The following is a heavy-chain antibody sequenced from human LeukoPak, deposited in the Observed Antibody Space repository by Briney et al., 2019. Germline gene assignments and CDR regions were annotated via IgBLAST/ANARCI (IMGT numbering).Heavy chain of an antibody. CDR3: ARTNYYDSSGYPFDY. CDR2: IYSGGST. V-gene: IGHV3-66*01. CDR1: GFTFSDYY. J-gene: IGHJ4*02. Sequence: GGSLRLSCAASGFTFSDYYMSWIRQAPGKGLEWVSVIYSGGSTYYADSVKGRFTISRDNSKNTLYLQMNSLRAEDTAVYYCARTNYYDSSGYPFDYWGQGTLVTVSS. D-gene: IGHD3-22*01.